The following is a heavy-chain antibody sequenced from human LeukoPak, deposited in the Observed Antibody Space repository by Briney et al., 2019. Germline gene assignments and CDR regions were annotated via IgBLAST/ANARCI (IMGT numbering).Heavy chain of an antibody. J-gene: IGHJ4*02. V-gene: IGHV4-31*03. Sequence: SETLSLTCTVSGASFNSDDQYWNWLRQSPGKGLEWIGSIHPSGMLYNNPSLESRVTMSRDTSKHQFSLNLNSVTAADTAVYFCSRGLDSRKLGYWGQGILVTVSS. CDR1: GASFNSDDQY. D-gene: IGHD3-22*01. CDR2: IHPSGML. CDR3: SRGLDSRKLGY.